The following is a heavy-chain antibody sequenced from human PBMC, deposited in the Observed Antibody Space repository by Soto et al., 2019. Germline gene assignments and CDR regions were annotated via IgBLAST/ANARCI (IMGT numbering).Heavy chain of an antibody. CDR1: GFTFSNYT. V-gene: IGHV3-21*01. CDR2: ISSSSSYI. J-gene: IGHJ5*02. D-gene: IGHD3-10*01. Sequence: PGGSLRLSCAASGFTFSNYTINWVRQAPGKGLEWVSSISSSSSYIYYADSVNGRFTISRDNAKNSLYLQMNSLRAEDTAVYYCVRPSLYYGSANWSDPWGRGTLVTVSS. CDR3: VRPSLYYGSANWSDP.